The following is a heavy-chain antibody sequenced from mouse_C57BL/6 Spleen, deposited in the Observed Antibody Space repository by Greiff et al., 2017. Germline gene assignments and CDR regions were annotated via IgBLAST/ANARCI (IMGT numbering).Heavy chain of an antibody. CDR2: IDPETGGT. CDR3: TRRLGPFYAMDY. D-gene: IGHD4-1*01. V-gene: IGHV1-15*01. CDR1: GYTFTDYE. Sequence: QVHVKQSGAELVRPGASVTLSCKASGYTFTDYEMHWVKQTPVHGLEWIGAIDPETGGTAYNQKFKGKAILTADKSSSTAYMELRSLTSEDSAVYYCTRRLGPFYAMDYWGQGTSVTVSS. J-gene: IGHJ4*01.